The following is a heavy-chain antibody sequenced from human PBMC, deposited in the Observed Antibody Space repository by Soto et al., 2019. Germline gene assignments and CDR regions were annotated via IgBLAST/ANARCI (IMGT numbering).Heavy chain of an antibody. V-gene: IGHV4-39*01. D-gene: IGHD3-10*01. J-gene: IGHJ2*01. CDR1: GGSISTSRYY. Sequence: QLQLQESGPGLVKPSETLSLTCTVSGGSISTSRYYWGWIRQPPGKGLEWIGSIFYSGTTYYNPSLKSRFTISVDTSKDQFSLKLTSVTAADTAVYYCAMQVGSGCWYFDLWGRGTLVTVSS. CDR3: AMQVGSGCWYFDL. CDR2: IFYSGTT.